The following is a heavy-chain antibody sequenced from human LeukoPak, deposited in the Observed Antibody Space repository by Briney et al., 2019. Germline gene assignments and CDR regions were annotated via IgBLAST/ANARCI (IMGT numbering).Heavy chain of an antibody. J-gene: IGHJ3*02. CDR1: GGSFSGYY. D-gene: IGHD6-13*01. V-gene: IGHV4-34*01. CDR2: INHSGST. CDR3: AGGRRGSSSRAFDI. Sequence: SETLSLTCAVYGGSFSGYYWSWIRQPPGKGLEWIGEINHSGSTNYNPSLKSRVTISVDTSKNQFSLKLSSVTAADTAVYYCAGGRRGSSSRAFDIWGQGTTVTVSS.